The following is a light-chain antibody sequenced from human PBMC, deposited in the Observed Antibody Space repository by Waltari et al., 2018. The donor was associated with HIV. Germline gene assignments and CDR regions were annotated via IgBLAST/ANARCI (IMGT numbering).Light chain of an antibody. J-gene: IGKJ2*01. CDR3: KQVHNYPHT. Sequence: DIQLTQSPSFLSASVRDRVTITCRASQGFGSYFACYQQQPGEAPKRLSYAASTLQSGVPSRFGGSGSGTECTLTISRLQPEEVATSCCKQVHNYPHTFAQRTKLEI. CDR1: QGFGSY. CDR2: AAS. V-gene: IGKV1-9*01.